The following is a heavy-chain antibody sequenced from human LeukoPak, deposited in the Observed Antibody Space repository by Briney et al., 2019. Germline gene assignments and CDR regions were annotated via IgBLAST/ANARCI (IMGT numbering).Heavy chain of an antibody. D-gene: IGHD6-19*01. Sequence: PSETLSLTCAVYGGSFSGYYWSWIRQPPGKGLEWIGEINHSGSTNYNPSLKSRVTISVDTSKNQFSLKLSSVTAADTAVYYCARVGYSSLDYWGQGTLVTVSS. CDR2: INHSGST. CDR1: GGSFSGYY. V-gene: IGHV4-34*01. CDR3: ARVGYSSLDY. J-gene: IGHJ4*02.